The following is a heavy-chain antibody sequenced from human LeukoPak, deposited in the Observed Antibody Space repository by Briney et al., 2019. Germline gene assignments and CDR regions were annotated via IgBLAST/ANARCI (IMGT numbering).Heavy chain of an antibody. J-gene: IGHJ4*02. D-gene: IGHD6-19*01. CDR3: ASQKKPGIAVAGTSFDY. Sequence: SETLSLTCTVSGGSISSSSYYWGWIRQPPGKGLEWIGSIYYSGSTYYSPSLKSRVTISVDTSKNQFSLKLSSVTAADTAVYYCASQKKPGIAVAGTSFDYWGQGTLVTVSS. V-gene: IGHV4-39*01. CDR2: IYYSGST. CDR1: GGSISSSSYY.